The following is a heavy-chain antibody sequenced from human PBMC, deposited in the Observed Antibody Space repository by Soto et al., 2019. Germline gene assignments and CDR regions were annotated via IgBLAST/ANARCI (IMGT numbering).Heavy chain of an antibody. V-gene: IGHV3-30*18. Sequence: GGSLRLSCAASGFTFSSYGMHWVRQAPGKGLEWVAVISYDGSNKYYADSVKGRFTISRDNSKNTLYLQMNSLRAEDTAVYYCAKGGAGSSSLLFHYYYYGMDVWGQGTTVTVSS. CDR2: ISYDGSNK. D-gene: IGHD6-6*01. CDR1: GFTFSSYG. J-gene: IGHJ6*02. CDR3: AKGGAGSSSLLFHYYYYGMDV.